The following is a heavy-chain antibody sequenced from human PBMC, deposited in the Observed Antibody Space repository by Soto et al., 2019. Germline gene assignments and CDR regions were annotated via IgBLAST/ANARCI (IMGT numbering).Heavy chain of an antibody. J-gene: IGHJ6*03. CDR2: IWHDGSDA. V-gene: IGHV3-33*01. Sequence: QVQLVESGGGVVQPGRSLRLSCAASIFTFTSSGMHWVRQAPGKGLEWVALIWHDGSDAYYADSVKGRFTISRDNSKNTLYLHMNSLRAEDTAVYYCARGLGNYFYYMDVWGKGTTVTVSS. CDR3: ARGLGNYFYYMDV. CDR1: IFTFTSSG. D-gene: IGHD3-16*01.